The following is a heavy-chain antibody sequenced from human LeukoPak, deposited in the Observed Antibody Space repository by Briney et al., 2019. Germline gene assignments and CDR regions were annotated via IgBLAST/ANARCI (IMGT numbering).Heavy chain of an antibody. CDR2: IRSKAYGGTT. CDR3: TREHETYYYGSGSSAVGY. CDR1: GFTFGDYA. V-gene: IGHV3-49*03. Sequence: GGSLRLSCTASGFTFGDYAMSWFRQAPGKGLEWVGFIRSKAYGGTTEYAASVKGRFTISRDDSKSIAYLQMNSLKTEDTAVYYCTREHETYYYGSGSSAVGYWGQGTLVTVSS. J-gene: IGHJ4*02. D-gene: IGHD3-10*01.